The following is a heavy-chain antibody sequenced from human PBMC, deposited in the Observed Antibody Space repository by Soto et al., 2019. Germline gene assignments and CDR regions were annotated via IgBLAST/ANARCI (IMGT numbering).Heavy chain of an antibody. CDR3: ARGYPYSSSSGPHNDY. J-gene: IGHJ4*02. V-gene: IGHV3-74*01. D-gene: IGHD6-6*01. Sequence: TTYADSEKGRFTISRDNAKNTLYLQMNSLRSEDTAVYYCARGYPYSSSSGPHNDYWGQGTLVPVSS. CDR2: T.